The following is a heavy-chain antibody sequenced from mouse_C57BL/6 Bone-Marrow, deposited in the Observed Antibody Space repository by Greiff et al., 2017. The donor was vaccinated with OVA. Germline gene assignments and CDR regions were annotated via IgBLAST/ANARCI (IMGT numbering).Heavy chain of an antibody. CDR3: AGGWYYSNYDY. Sequence: VQLQQSGPELVKPGASVKISCKASGYTFTDYYMNWVKQSHGKSLEWIGDINPNNGGTSYNQKFKGKATLTVDKSSSTAYMELRSLTSEDSAVYYCAGGWYYSNYDYWGQGTTLTVSS. V-gene: IGHV1-26*01. D-gene: IGHD2-5*01. CDR1: GYTFTDYY. CDR2: INPNNGGT. J-gene: IGHJ2*01.